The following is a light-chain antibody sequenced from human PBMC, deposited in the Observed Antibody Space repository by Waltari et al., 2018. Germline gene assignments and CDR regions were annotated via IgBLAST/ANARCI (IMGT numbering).Light chain of an antibody. V-gene: IGLV2-8*01. CDR3: SSYAGDNILI. CDR2: DVN. J-gene: IGLJ2*01. Sequence: WDKQDPGKAPNLIIYDVNKRPSGVPGRFSGSKAGNTASLIVSGLQADDEAYYYCSSYAGDNILIFGGGTKLTV.